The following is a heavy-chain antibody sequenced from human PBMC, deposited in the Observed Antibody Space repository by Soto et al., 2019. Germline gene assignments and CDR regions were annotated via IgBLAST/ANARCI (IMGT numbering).Heavy chain of an antibody. CDR3: AREARPMITFGGVIVYFDY. D-gene: IGHD3-16*02. CDR1: GFTVSSNY. J-gene: IGHJ4*02. V-gene: IGHV3-66*01. CDR2: IYSGGST. Sequence: GGSLRLSCAAFGFTVSSNYMSWVRQAPGKGLEWVSVIYSGGSTYYADSVKGRFTISRDNSKNTLYLQMNSLRAEDTAVYYYAREARPMITFGGVIVYFDYWGQGTLVTVSS.